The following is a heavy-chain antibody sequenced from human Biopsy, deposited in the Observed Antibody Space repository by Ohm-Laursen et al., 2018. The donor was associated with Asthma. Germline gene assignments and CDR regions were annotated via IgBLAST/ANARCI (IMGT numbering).Heavy chain of an antibody. CDR1: GFTVSTNG. D-gene: IGHD3-3*02. CDR2: IYSGGGT. Sequence: SLRLSCTASGFTVSTNGMSWVRQPPGKGLEWVSVIYSGGGTYYADSVKGRFTIPRDNAKNSLYLQMNSLRAEDTAVYYCARTFHFWSPYHAEHYQLWGQGTLVTVSS. V-gene: IGHV3-53*01. J-gene: IGHJ1*01. CDR3: ARTFHFWSPYHAEHYQL.